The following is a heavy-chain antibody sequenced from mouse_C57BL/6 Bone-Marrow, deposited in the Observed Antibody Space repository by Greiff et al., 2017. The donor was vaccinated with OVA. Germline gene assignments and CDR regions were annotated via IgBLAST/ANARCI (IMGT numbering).Heavy chain of an antibody. CDR1: GYTFTSYW. CDR3: AKGLRRPYAMDY. D-gene: IGHD2-2*01. CDR2: IDPSDSET. J-gene: IGHJ4*01. Sequence: VQLQQPGAELVRPGSSVKLSCKASGYTFTSYWMHWVKQRPIQGLEWIGNIDPSDSETHYNQKFKDKATLTVDKSSSTAYMQLSSLTSEDYAVYYCAKGLRRPYAMDYWGQGTSVTVSS. V-gene: IGHV1-52*01.